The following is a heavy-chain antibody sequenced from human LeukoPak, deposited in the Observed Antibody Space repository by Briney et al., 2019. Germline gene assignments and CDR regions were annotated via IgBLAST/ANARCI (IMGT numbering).Heavy chain of an antibody. CDR1: GYTFTSYG. J-gene: IGHJ5*02. D-gene: IGHD6-19*01. V-gene: IGHV1-18*01. CDR3: ARGIIIAVAGMMAVNWFDP. CDR2: ISAYSGNT. Sequence: ASVKVSCKASGYTFTSYGISWVRQAPGQGLEWMGWISAYSGNTNYAQKLQGRVTMTTDTSTSTAYMELRSLRSDDTAVYYCARGIIIAVAGMMAVNWFDPWGQGTLVTVSS.